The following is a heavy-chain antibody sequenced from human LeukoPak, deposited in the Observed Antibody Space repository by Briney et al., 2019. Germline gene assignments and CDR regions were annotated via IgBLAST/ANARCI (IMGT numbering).Heavy chain of an antibody. J-gene: IGHJ5*01. CDR2: INSDGYSI. V-gene: IGHV3-74*03. Sequence: GRCLRLSCAASGFTFSGYWMHWVRQAPGKGLVWVSRINSDGYSITYADSVKGRFTISRDNAKNTLYLQMNSLIAEDTAVYFCARAGYSSGFDSWGQGTLVTVSS. CDR3: ARAGYSSGFDS. CDR1: GFTFSGYW. D-gene: IGHD6-25*01.